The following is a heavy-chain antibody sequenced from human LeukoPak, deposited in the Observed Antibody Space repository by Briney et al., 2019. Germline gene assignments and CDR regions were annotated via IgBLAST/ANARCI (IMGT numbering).Heavy chain of an antibody. CDR2: IYSGGSI. CDR3: TTDQPVQLERLQVLENWFDP. J-gene: IGHJ5*02. CDR1: GFTVSSNY. Sequence: PGGSLRLSCTASGFTVSSNYMSWVRQAPGKGLEWVSVIYSGGSIYYADSVKGRFTISRDNSKNTLYLQMNSLKTEDTAVYYCTTDQPVQLERLQVLENWFDPWGQGTLVTVSS. V-gene: IGHV3-53*01. D-gene: IGHD1-1*01.